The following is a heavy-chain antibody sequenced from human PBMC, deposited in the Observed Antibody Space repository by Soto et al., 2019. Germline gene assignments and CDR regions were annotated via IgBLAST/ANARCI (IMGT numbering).Heavy chain of an antibody. D-gene: IGHD2-2*02. CDR1: GFTLSNYW. V-gene: IGHV3-7*03. CDR2: INQDGSLK. J-gene: IGHJ4*02. Sequence: EVQLVESGGGLVQPGGSLRLSCAASGFTLSNYWMSWVRQAPGKGLEWVANINQDGSLKFYLDSVEGRFTISRDNARNSLYLQMNSLRAEDKAIYYCARIYCSSSSCYIDFWGQGILVTVSS. CDR3: ARIYCSSSSCYIDF.